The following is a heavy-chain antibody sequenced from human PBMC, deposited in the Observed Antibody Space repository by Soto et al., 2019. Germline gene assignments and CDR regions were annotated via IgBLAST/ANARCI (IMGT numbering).Heavy chain of an antibody. CDR1: GGSISSYY. J-gene: IGHJ4*02. CDR3: AREDGHSSAAIDS. D-gene: IGHD6-19*01. CDR2: IASSGST. V-gene: IGHV4-59*12. Sequence: PSETLSLTSNVSGGSISSYYWSWIRQTRGKGLEWIGYIASSGSTYYNPSLQTRVAISVDTPKNQFSLNLRSVPAADAAVYLCAREDGHSSAAIDSWGQGTLVTDSS.